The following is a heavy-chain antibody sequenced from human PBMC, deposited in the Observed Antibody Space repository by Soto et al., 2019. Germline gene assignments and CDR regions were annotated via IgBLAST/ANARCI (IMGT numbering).Heavy chain of an antibody. V-gene: IGHV4-39*02. D-gene: IGHD6-13*01. Sequence: SETLSLTCAVSGGSISSSSYYWGWIRQPPGKGLEWIGNIYYSGSTYYNPSLQSRVTISVDTSKNHFSLKLSSVTAADTAVYYCARLPRQQLVFDYWGQGTLVTVSS. J-gene: IGHJ4*02. CDR1: GGSISSSSYY. CDR2: IYYSGST. CDR3: ARLPRQQLVFDY.